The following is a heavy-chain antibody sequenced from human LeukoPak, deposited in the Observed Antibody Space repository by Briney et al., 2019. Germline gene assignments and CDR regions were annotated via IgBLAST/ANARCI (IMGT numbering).Heavy chain of an antibody. V-gene: IGHV6-1*01. D-gene: IGHD6-19*01. J-gene: IGHJ5*02. CDR3: ARESDSSGWYVGTYNWFDP. Sequence: SQTLSLTCAISGDSVSSNSAAWHWIRQSPSRGLEWLGRTYYRSKWYNDYAVSVKSRITINPDTSKNQFSLQLNSVTPEDTAVYYCARESDSSGWYVGTYNWFDPWGQGTLVTVSS. CDR2: TYYRSKWYN. CDR1: GDSVSSNSAA.